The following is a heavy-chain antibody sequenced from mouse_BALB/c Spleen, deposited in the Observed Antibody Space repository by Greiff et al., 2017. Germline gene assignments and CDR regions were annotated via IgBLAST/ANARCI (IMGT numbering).Heavy chain of an antibody. CDR1: GYSITSDYA. CDR3: ARIVYDYDGPFDY. Sequence: EVKLVESGPGLVKPSQSLSLTCTVTGYSITSDYAWNWIRQFPGNKLEWMGYISYSGSTSYNPSLKSRISITRDTSKNQFFLQLNSVTTEDTATYYCARIVYDYDGPFDYWGQGTTLTVSS. CDR2: ISYSGST. D-gene: IGHD2-4*01. V-gene: IGHV3-2*02. J-gene: IGHJ2*01.